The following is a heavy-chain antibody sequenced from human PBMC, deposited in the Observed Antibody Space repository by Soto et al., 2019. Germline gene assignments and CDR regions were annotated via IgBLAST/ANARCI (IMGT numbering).Heavy chain of an antibody. V-gene: IGHV1-2*02. Sequence: ASVKVSCKASGYTFTGYYMHWVRQAPGQGLEWMGWINPNSGGSNYAQKFQGRVTMTRDTSISTAYMELSRLRSDDTAVYYCARALIVVVPAAIQYWFDPWGQGTLVTVSS. J-gene: IGHJ5*02. CDR2: INPNSGGS. D-gene: IGHD2-2*02. CDR1: GYTFTGYY. CDR3: ARALIVVVPAAIQYWFDP.